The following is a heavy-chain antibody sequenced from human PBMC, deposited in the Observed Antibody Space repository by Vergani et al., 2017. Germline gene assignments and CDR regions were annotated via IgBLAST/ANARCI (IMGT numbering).Heavy chain of an antibody. CDR2: ISGGGGST. CDR3: AKDRGHCSGGSCYWFDP. V-gene: IGHV3-23*01. D-gene: IGHD2-15*01. Sequence: EVQLLESGGGLVQPGGSLRLSCAASGFTFSSYAMSWVRQAPGKGLEWVSAISGGGGSTYYADSVKGRFTISRDNSKNTLYLQMNSLRAEDTAVYYCAKDRGHCSGGSCYWFDPWGQGTLVTVSS. J-gene: IGHJ5*02. CDR1: GFTFSSYA.